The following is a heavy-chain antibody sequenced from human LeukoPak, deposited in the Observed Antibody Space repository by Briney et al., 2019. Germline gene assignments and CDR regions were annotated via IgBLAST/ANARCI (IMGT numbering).Heavy chain of an antibody. Sequence: PSETLSLTCTVSGGSITMYYWNWIRQPPGKGLEWIGYIFHRGSTNYNPSLKSRVTISVDTSKNHFSLKLSSVTAADTAVYYCARDAYYYDSSGSRLFDYWGQGTLVTVSS. CDR2: IFHRGST. V-gene: IGHV4-59*01. J-gene: IGHJ4*02. CDR1: GGSITMYY. D-gene: IGHD3-22*01. CDR3: ARDAYYYDSSGSRLFDY.